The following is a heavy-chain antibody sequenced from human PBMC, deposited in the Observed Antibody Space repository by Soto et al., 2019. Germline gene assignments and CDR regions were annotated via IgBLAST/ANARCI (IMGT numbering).Heavy chain of an antibody. V-gene: IGHV1-69*13. CDR1: GGTFSSYA. CDR3: AKAMEHNGNYCFDP. D-gene: IGHD1-7*01. Sequence: VKVSCKASGGTFSSYAISWVRQAPGQGREWMGGIIPIFGTANNAQKFQGRVTITADESTSTAYMELSSLRSGETVLYYCAKAMEHNGNYCFDPWGQGTLVTVSS. J-gene: IGHJ5*02. CDR2: IIPIFGTA.